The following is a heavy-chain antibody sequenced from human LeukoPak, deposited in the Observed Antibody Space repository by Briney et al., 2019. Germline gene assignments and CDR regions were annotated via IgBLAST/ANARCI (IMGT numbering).Heavy chain of an antibody. D-gene: IGHD6-13*01. CDR2: TYSTGNS. V-gene: IGHV4-39*01. Sequence: SETLSLTCTVSGASIRSSSDYWGWIRQPPGKGLEWIGSTYSTGNSYYNPSLKSRVTVSADTSKNQLSLKLSSVTAADTAVYYCARGRLRVYTQVDFWGPGTLVIVSS. CDR1: GASIRSSSDY. CDR3: ARGRLRVYTQVDF. J-gene: IGHJ4*02.